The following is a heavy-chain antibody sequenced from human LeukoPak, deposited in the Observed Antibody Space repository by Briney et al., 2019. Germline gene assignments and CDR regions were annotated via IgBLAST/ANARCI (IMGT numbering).Heavy chain of an antibody. CDR2: LYSNGGK. V-gene: IGHV3-66*03. Sequence: GGSLRLSCVDSGFSVSSYGMSWVRQAPGKAPEWVSLLYSNGGKYYADSVQGRFIISRDNSKNTLYLQMNNLRVEDTAVYHCVRDRAEGRAWVEFDPWGQGTVVTVSS. CDR3: VRDRAEGRAWVEFDP. J-gene: IGHJ5*02. CDR1: GFSVSSYG.